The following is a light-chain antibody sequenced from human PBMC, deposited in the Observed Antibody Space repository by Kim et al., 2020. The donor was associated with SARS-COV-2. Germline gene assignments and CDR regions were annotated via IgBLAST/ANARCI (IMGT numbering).Light chain of an antibody. V-gene: IGKV4-1*01. J-gene: IGKJ1*01. CDR2: WAS. Sequence: DIVMTQSPDSLAVFLGERATITCKSSQSVLHSANNKNNLAWYQQKPGQPPKLLIYWASTRESGVPDRISGSGSGTDFTLTISSLQAEDVALYFCQQYYAIPWTFGQGTKVDIK. CDR3: QQYYAIPWT. CDR1: QSVLHSANNKNN.